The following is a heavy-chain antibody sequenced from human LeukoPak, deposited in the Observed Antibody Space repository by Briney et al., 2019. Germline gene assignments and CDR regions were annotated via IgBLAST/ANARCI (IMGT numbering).Heavy chain of an antibody. CDR1: GYTLTELS. Sequence: ASVKVSCKVSGYTLTELSMHWVRQAPGKGLEWMGGFDPEDGETIYAQKSQGRVTITTDESTSTAYMELSSLRSEDTAVYYCARVSSKAVAGLAFDYWGQGTLVTVSS. V-gene: IGHV1-24*01. CDR3: ARVSSKAVAGLAFDY. D-gene: IGHD6-19*01. J-gene: IGHJ4*02. CDR2: FDPEDGET.